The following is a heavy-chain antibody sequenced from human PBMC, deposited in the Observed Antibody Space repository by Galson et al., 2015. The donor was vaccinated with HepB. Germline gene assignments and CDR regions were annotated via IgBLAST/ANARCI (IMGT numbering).Heavy chain of an antibody. CDR1: GFTFTNAW. J-gene: IGHJ4*02. V-gene: IGHV3-15*01. Sequence: SLRLSCAASGFTFTNAWMSWVRQAPGKGLEWVGRIKSKTDGGTTEYAAPVKGRFTISRDDSKNTLYLQMNSLKTEDTAVYYCTTYSLYDRNGYYYYWGQGTLVTVSS. D-gene: IGHD3-22*01. CDR3: TTYSLYDRNGYYYY. CDR2: IKSKTDGGTT.